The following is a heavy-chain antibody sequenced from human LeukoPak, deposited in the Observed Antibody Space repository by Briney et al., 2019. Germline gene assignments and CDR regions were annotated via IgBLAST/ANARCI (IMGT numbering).Heavy chain of an antibody. CDR3: ARVAASRITMIRGAFDI. V-gene: IGHV1-2*02. D-gene: IGHD3-22*01. Sequence: ASVKVSCKASGYTFTGYYMHWVRQAPGQGLEWMGWINPNSGGTNYAQKFQGRVTMTRDTSISTAYMELSRLRSDDTAVYYCARVAASRITMIRGAFDIWGQGTMVTVSS. CDR2: INPNSGGT. CDR1: GYTFTGYY. J-gene: IGHJ3*02.